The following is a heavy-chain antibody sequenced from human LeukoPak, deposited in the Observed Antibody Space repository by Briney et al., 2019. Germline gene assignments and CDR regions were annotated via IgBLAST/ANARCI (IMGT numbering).Heavy chain of an antibody. CDR1: GFTFSSYA. CDR2: ISSSSSYI. Sequence: GGSLRLSCAASGFTFSSYAMSWVRQAPGKGLEWVSAISSSSSYIYYADSVKGRFTISRDNAKNSLYLQMNSLRAEDTAVYYCTTLAAADDYWGQGTLVTVSS. J-gene: IGHJ4*02. CDR3: TTLAAADDY. V-gene: IGHV3-21*01. D-gene: IGHD6-13*01.